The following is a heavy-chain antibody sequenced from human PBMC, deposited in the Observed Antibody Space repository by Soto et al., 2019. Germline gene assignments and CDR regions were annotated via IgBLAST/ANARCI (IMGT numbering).Heavy chain of an antibody. CDR3: AKELVNSGWTYFDY. Sequence: LRLSCAASGFTFNTYAMSWVRQAPGKGLEWVSAISDSGGRTYYADSVKGRFTISRDNSKNTLYLQMNSLRAEDTAVYFCAKELVNSGWTYFDYWGQGTLVTVSS. J-gene: IGHJ4*02. D-gene: IGHD6-19*01. CDR2: ISDSGGRT. CDR1: GFTFNTYA. V-gene: IGHV3-23*01.